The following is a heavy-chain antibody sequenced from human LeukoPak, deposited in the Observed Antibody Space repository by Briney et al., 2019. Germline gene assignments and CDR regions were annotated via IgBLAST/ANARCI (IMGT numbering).Heavy chain of an antibody. J-gene: IGHJ2*01. CDR2: IYYSGST. CDR3: ARRSDGRDWYFDL. V-gene: IGHV4-39*01. Sequence: WVRQPPGKGLEWIGSIYYSGSTYYNPSLKSRVTISVDTSKNQFSLKLSSVTAADTAVYYCARRSDGRDWYFDLWGRGTLVTVSS. D-gene: IGHD5-24*01.